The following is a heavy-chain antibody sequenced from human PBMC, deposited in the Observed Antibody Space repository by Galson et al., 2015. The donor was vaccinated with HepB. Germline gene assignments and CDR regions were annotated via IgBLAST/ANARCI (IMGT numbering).Heavy chain of an antibody. CDR3: ARDDGSGVNAFDI. CDR2: IWYDGSNK. D-gene: IGHD3-10*01. CDR1: GFTFSSYG. J-gene: IGHJ3*02. Sequence: SLRLSCAASGFTFSSYGMHWVRQAPGKGLEWVAVIWYDGSNKYYADSVKGRLTISRDNSKNTLYLQMNSLRAEDTAVYYCARDDGSGVNAFDIWGQGTMVTVSS. V-gene: IGHV3-33*01.